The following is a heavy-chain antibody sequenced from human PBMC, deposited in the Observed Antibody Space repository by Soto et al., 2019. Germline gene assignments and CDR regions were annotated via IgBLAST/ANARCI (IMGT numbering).Heavy chain of an antibody. J-gene: IGHJ6*02. CDR3: ATPGSGWSRFGDGMDV. CDR2: ISYDGSNK. D-gene: IGHD6-19*01. Sequence: QVQLVESGGGVVQPGRSLRLSCAASGFTFSSYGMHWVRQAPGKGLEWVAVISYDGSNKYYADSVKGRFTISRDNSKNTLYLQMNSLRAEDTAVYYCATPGSGWSRFGDGMDVWGQGTTVTVSS. CDR1: GFTFSSYG. V-gene: IGHV3-30*03.